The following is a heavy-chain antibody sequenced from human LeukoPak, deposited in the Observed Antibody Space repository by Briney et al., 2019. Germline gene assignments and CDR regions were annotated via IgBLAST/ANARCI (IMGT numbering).Heavy chain of an antibody. CDR2: IRYDGSNK. V-gene: IGHV3-30*02. D-gene: IGHD1-26*01. CDR1: GFTFSSYG. J-gene: IGHJ4*02. CDR3: AKDRSSGSYPYYFDY. Sequence: TGGSLRLSRAASGFTFSSYGMHWVRQAPGKGLEWVAFIRYDGSNKYYADSVKGRFTISRDNSKNTLYLQMNSLRAEDTAVYYCAKDRSSGSYPYYFDYWGQRTLVTVSS.